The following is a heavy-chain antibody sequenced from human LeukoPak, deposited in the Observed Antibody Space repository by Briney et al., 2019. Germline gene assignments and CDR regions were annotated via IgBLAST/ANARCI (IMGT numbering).Heavy chain of an antibody. CDR1: GDSISTYY. Sequence: SETLSLTCTVSGDSISTYYWSWIRQPPGKGLEWIGEINHSGSTNYNPSLKSRVTISVDTSKNQFSLKLSSVTAADTAVYYCASLTYYYGSGSTRDDAFDIWGQGTMVTVSS. CDR2: INHSGST. D-gene: IGHD3-10*01. V-gene: IGHV4-34*01. CDR3: ASLTYYYGSGSTRDDAFDI. J-gene: IGHJ3*02.